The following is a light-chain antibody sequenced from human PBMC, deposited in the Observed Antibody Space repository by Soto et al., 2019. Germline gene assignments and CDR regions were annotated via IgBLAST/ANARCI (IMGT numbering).Light chain of an antibody. V-gene: IGKV1-5*01. CDR1: QTISTW. CDR3: QQYKSYWT. CDR2: DAS. Sequence: DIQMTQSPSTLSASVGDRVTLTCRASQTISTWLAWYQQKPGKAPKVLISDASNLESGVPSRFSGSGSGTEFTLTISSLQADDFATYYCQQYKSYWTFGQGTRVEIK. J-gene: IGKJ1*01.